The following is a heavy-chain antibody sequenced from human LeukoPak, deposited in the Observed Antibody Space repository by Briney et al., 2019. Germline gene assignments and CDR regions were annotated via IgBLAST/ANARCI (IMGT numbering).Heavy chain of an antibody. CDR1: GGTFSSYA. J-gene: IGHJ6*03. CDR2: IIPIFGTA. CDR3: AGALLYNNSPGLYYYYMDV. V-gene: IGHV1-69*05. Sequence: SVKVSCKASGGTFSSYAISWVRQAPGQGLEWMGGIIPIFGTANYAQKFQGGVTITTDESTNTAYMELSSLRSEDTAVYYCAGALLYNNSPGLYYYYMDVWGKGTTVTVSS. D-gene: IGHD1-1*01.